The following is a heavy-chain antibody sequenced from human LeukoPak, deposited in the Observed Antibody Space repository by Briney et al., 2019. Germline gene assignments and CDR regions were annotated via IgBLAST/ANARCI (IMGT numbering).Heavy chain of an antibody. J-gene: IGHJ4*02. V-gene: IGHV4-59*08. D-gene: IGHD6-19*01. CDR3: ARRASRIYSSGWYDTGDYFDY. Sequence: SETLSLTCTVPGGSISSCYWSWIRQPPGKGLEWIGYIYYSGSTNYNPSLKSRVTISVDTSKNQFSLKLSSVTAADTAVYYCARRASRIYSSGWYDTGDYFDYWGQGTLVTVSS. CDR2: IYYSGST. CDR1: GGSISSCY.